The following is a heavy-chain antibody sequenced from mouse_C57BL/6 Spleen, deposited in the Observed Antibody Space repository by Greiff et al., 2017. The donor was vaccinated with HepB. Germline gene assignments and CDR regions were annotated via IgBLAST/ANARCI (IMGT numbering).Heavy chain of an antibody. V-gene: IGHV1-53*01. J-gene: IGHJ2*01. CDR2: INPSNGGT. D-gene: IGHD2-5*01. CDR1: GYTFTSYW. CDR3: ARNIAIYSNLDY. Sequence: QVQLKQPGTELVKPGASVKLSCKASGYTFTSYWMHWVKQRPGQGLEWIGNINPSNGGTNYNEKFKSKATLTVDKSSSTAYMQLSSLTSEDSAVYYCARNIAIYSNLDYWGQGTTLTVSS.